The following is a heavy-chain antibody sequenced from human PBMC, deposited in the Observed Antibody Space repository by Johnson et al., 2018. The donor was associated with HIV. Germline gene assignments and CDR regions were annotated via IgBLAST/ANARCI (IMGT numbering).Heavy chain of an antibody. D-gene: IGHD6-6*01. J-gene: IGHJ3*02. CDR1: GFTFSSYA. CDR2: ISYDGSNK. Sequence: QVQLVESGGGVVQPGRSLRLSCAASGFTFSSYAMHWVRQAPGKGLEWVAVISYDGSNKYYADSVKGRFTISRDNSKNTLYLQMNSLRAEDTAVYYCAFIEYSSLDALDMWGQGTMVTVSP. CDR3: AFIEYSSLDALDM. V-gene: IGHV3-30-3*01.